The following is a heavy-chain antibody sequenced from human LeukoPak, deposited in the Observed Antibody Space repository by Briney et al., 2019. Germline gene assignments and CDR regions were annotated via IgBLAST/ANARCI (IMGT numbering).Heavy chain of an antibody. CDR1: GYTFTGYY. J-gene: IGHJ5*02. CDR3: ARDTAMVTYWFDP. CDR2: INPNSGGT. D-gene: IGHD5-18*01. V-gene: IGHV1-2*02. Sequence: SVKVSCKASGYTFTGYYMHWVRQAPGQGLEWMGWINPNSGGTNYAQKFQGRVTMTRDTSISTAYMELSRLRSDDTAVYYCARDTAMVTYWFDPWGQGTLVTVSS.